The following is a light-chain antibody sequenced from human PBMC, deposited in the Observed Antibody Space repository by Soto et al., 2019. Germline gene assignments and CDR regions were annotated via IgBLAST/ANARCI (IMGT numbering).Light chain of an antibody. CDR2: EVH. CDR1: SSDVGDYNY. CDR3: MCYAGGNNWV. V-gene: IGLV2-14*01. J-gene: IGLJ3*02. Sequence: QSALTQPASVSGSPGQSIAISCIGTSSDVGDYNYVSWYQQHPGKAPKLMIYEVHSRPSGVSNRFSGSKSGNTASLTISGLQAEDEADYYCMCYAGGNNWVFGGGTKVTVL.